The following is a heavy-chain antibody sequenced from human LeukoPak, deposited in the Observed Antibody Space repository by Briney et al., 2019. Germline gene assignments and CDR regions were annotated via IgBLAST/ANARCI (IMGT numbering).Heavy chain of an antibody. Sequence: PGGSLRLSCAASEFSVGSNYMTWVRQPPGKGLEWIGEIYHSGTTNYNPSLKSRVTISVDTSKKQFSLKLRSVTAADTAVYYCAREGIYGDYRHWGQGTLVTVSS. CDR3: AREGIYGDYRH. D-gene: IGHD4-17*01. V-gene: IGHV4-4*02. CDR1: EFSVGSNY. CDR2: IYHSGTT. J-gene: IGHJ4*02.